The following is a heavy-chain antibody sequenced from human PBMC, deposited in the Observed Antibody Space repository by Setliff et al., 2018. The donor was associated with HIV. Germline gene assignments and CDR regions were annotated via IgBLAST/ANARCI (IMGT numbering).Heavy chain of an antibody. CDR2: ITKRADET. V-gene: IGHV3-21*05. Sequence: GGSLRLSCAASGFTFGSYSMNWVRQAPGKGLEWISYITKRADETHYADSVKGRFTISRDNAKNSLYLQMNSLRADDTAIYYCARGGASSLPLDYWGHGTLVTVSS. D-gene: IGHD6-13*01. CDR3: ARGGASSLPLDY. J-gene: IGHJ4*01. CDR1: GFTFGSYS.